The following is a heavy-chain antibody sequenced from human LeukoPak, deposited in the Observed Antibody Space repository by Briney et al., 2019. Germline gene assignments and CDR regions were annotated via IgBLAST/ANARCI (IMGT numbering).Heavy chain of an antibody. CDR1: GGSISSGGYY. D-gene: IGHD3-22*01. J-gene: IGHJ3*02. CDR2: IYYSGST. CDR3: ARGARITMIVVVTAHAFDI. Sequence: SQTLSLTCTVSGGSISSGGYYWSWIRQHPGKGLEWIGYIYYSGSTYYNPSLKSRVTISVDTSKNQFSLKLSSVTAADTAVYYCARGARITMIVVVTAHAFDIWGQGTMVTVSS. V-gene: IGHV4-31*03.